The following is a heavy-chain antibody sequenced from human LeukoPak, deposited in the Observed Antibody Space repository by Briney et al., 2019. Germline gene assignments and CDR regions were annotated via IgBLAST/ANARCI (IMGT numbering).Heavy chain of an antibody. J-gene: IGHJ5*02. V-gene: IGHV1-46*03. Sequence: ASVKVSCKASGHTFTSYYMQWVRQAPGQGLEWMGIINPSGGSTSYAQKFQGRVTMTRDTSTSTVYMELSSLRSEDTAVYYCARGPENDGVPHWFDPWGQGTLVTVSS. D-gene: IGHD1-1*01. CDR3: ARGPENDGVPHWFDP. CDR1: GHTFTSYY. CDR2: INPSGGST.